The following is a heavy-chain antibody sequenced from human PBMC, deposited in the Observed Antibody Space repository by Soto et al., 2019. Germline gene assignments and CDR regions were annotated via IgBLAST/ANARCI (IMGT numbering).Heavy chain of an antibody. CDR3: AREHLPLHSSGWSDY. CDR2: INHSGST. D-gene: IGHD6-19*01. J-gene: IGHJ4*02. CDR1: GWPFSGYF. Sequence: SATLSLTCAVYGWPFSGYFWGWMRQPPGKGLEWIGEINHSGSTNYNPSLKSRVTISVDTSKNQFSLKLSSVTAADTAVYYCAREHLPLHSSGWSDYRGQGTLVTVS. V-gene: IGHV4-34*01.